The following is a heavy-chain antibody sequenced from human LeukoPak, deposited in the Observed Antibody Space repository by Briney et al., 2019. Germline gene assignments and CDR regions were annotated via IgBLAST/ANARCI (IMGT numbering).Heavy chain of an antibody. D-gene: IGHD1-26*01. CDR3: AKGESGSYCVY. CDR1: GFTFSNYA. V-gene: IGHV3-23*01. CDR2: INIGGDST. J-gene: IGHJ4*02. Sequence: GGSLRLSCAASGFTFSNYAMHWVRQAPGKGLEWVSIINIGGDSTQYADSVKGRFTISRDNSRDTVSLQMNSLRAEDTAVYYCAKGESGSYCVYWGQGTLVTVSS.